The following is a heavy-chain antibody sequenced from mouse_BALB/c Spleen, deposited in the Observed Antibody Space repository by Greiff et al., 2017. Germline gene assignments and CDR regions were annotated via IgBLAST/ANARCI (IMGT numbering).Heavy chain of an antibody. Sequence: EVKVVESGGGLVQPGGSLRLSCATSGFTFTDYYMSWVRQPPGKALEWLGFIRNKANGYTTEYSASVKGRFTISRDNSQSILYLQMNTLRAEDSATYYCARAEWGPGMDYWGQGTSVTVSS. CDR1: GFTFTDYY. CDR2: IRNKANGYTT. CDR3: ARAEWGPGMDY. V-gene: IGHV7-3*02. J-gene: IGHJ4*01. D-gene: IGHD3-3*01.